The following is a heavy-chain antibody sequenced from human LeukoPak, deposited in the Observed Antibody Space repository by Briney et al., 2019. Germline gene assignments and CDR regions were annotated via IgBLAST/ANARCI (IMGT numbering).Heavy chain of an antibody. CDR3: AKDLPPNWFDP. CDR1: GFTFSSYG. J-gene: IGHJ5*02. CDR2: ISYDGSNK. Sequence: GGSLRLSCAASGFTFSSYGMHWVRQAPGKGLEWVAVISYDGSNKYYADSVKGRFTISRDNSKNTLYLQMNSLRADDTAVYYCAKDLPPNWFDPWGQGTLVTVSS. V-gene: IGHV3-30*19.